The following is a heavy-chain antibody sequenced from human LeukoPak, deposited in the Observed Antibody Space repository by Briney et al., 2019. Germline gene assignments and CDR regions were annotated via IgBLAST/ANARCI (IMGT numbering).Heavy chain of an antibody. CDR2: ISSSSSTI. CDR1: GFTFSSYS. J-gene: IGHJ3*02. D-gene: IGHD3-22*01. Sequence: GGSLRLSCAASGFTFSSYSMNWVRQAPGKGLEWVSYISSSSSTIYYADSVKGRFTISRDNAKNSLYLQMNGLRAEDTAVYYCARATMIRGIGAFDIWGQGTMVTVSS. V-gene: IGHV3-48*04. CDR3: ARATMIRGIGAFDI.